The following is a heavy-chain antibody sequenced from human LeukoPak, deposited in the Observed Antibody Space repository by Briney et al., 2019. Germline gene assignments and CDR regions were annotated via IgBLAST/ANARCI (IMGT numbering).Heavy chain of an antibody. CDR3: ARRDGYSSSWYFDY. V-gene: IGHV1-2*02. CDR2: INPNSGGT. J-gene: IGHJ4*02. Sequence: ASVTVSFKASGYTFTGYYMHWVRQAPGQGLEWMGLINPNSGGTNYAQKFQGRVTMTRDTSISTAYMELSRLRSDDTAVYYCARRDGYSSSWYFDYWGQGTLVTVSS. CDR1: GYTFTGYY. D-gene: IGHD6-13*01.